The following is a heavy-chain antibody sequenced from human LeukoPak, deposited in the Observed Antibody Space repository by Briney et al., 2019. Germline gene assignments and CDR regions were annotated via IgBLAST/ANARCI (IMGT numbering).Heavy chain of an antibody. J-gene: IGHJ6*02. CDR1: GGSISSGSYY. CDR2: IHSSGST. Sequence: SETLSLTCTVSGGSISSGSYYWSWIRQPAGKGLEWIGRIHSSGSTNYNPSLKSRVTISVDTSKNQFSLQLNSVTPEDTAVYYCARVRRGHIAAYGMDVWGQGTTVTVSS. V-gene: IGHV4-61*02. D-gene: IGHD6-25*01. CDR3: ARVRRGHIAAYGMDV.